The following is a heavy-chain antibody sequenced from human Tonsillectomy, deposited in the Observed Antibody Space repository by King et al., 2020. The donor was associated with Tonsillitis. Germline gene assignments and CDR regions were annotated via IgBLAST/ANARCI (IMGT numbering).Heavy chain of an antibody. V-gene: IGHV1-69*01. CDR3: ARYSRHCSSTSCYRGMDY. CDR1: GGTFSSYA. CDR2: IIPIYGTT. D-gene: IGHD2-2*02. J-gene: IGHJ4*02. Sequence: VQLVQSGPEVKKPGSSVKVSCKASGGTFSSYAISWVRQAPGQGLEWMGGIIPIYGTTNYAQTFQGRVTITADESTSTAYMELTSLRSEDTAVYYWARYSRHCSSTSCYRGMDYWGQGTLVTVSS.